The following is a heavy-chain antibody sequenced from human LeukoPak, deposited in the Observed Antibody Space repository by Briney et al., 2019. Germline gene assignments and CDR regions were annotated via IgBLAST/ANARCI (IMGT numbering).Heavy chain of an antibody. J-gene: IGHJ6*02. CDR1: GFTFSSYA. CDR2: ISGGGGST. Sequence: GGSLRLSCAASGFTFSSYAMSWVRQAPGKGLEWVSAISGGGGSTYYADSVKGRFTISRDNSKNTLYLQMNSLRAEDTAVYYCAKETAYDFWSGYWYVWGQGTTVTVSS. V-gene: IGHV3-23*01. CDR3: AKETAYDFWSGYWYV. D-gene: IGHD3-3*01.